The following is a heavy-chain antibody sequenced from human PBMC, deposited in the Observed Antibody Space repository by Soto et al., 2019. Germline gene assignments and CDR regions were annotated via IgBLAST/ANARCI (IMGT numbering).Heavy chain of an antibody. CDR3: ARHPGYYDILTGYTTYYFDY. V-gene: IGHV4-59*08. CDR1: GGSIISYY. D-gene: IGHD3-9*01. Sequence: SETLSLTCTVSGGSIISYYWSWIRQPPGKGLEWIGYIYYRGNTDYNPSLKSRVTISLDTPKNQFPLKLSSVTAADTAVYYCARHPGYYDILTGYTTYYFDYWGQGILVTVSS. CDR2: IYYRGNT. J-gene: IGHJ4*02.